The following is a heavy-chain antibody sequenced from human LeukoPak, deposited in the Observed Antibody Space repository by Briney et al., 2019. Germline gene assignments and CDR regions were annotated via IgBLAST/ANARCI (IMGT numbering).Heavy chain of an antibody. CDR2: IIPILGIA. CDR1: GGTFSSYA. D-gene: IGHD3-22*01. J-gene: IGHJ4*02. Sequence: ASVKVSCKASGGTFSSYAISWVRQAPGQGLEWMGRIIPILGIANYAQKFQGRVTIAADKSTSTAYMELSSLRSEDTAVYYCAREKTDSSGVFDYWGQGTLVTVSS. V-gene: IGHV1-69*04. CDR3: AREKTDSSGVFDY.